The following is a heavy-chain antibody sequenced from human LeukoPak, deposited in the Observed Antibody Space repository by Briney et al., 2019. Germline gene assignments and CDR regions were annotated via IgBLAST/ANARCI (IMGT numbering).Heavy chain of an antibody. D-gene: IGHD6-19*01. CDR2: ISYDGSNK. V-gene: IGHV3-30*18. Sequence: PGGSLRLSCAASGFTFSSYGMHWVRQAPGKGLEWVAVISYDGSNKYYADSVKGRFTISRDNSKNTLYLQMNSLRAEDTAVYYCAKDDTLIAVAGRTLDYWGQGTLVTVSS. CDR1: GFTFSSYG. J-gene: IGHJ4*02. CDR3: AKDDTLIAVAGRTLDY.